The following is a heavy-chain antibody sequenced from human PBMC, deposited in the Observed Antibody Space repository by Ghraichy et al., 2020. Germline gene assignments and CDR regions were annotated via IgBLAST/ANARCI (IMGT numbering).Heavy chain of an antibody. D-gene: IGHD6-19*01. CDR3: AGDPPGGSGFYNFNY. Sequence: GGSLRLSCAASGFTVSTNSMSWVRQAPGKGLEWVSVIYSAGYAYYADSVKGRFTISRDNSKNTLYLHMNSLRAEDTAVYYCAGDPPGGSGFYNFNYWGQGTLVTVSS. V-gene: IGHV3-53*01. CDR1: GFTVSTNS. J-gene: IGHJ4*02. CDR2: IYSAGYA.